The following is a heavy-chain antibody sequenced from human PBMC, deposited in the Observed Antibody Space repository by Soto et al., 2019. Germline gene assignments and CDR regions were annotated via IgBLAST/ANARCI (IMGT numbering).Heavy chain of an antibody. D-gene: IGHD1-26*01. CDR1: GGSTSGYY. J-gene: IGHJ4*02. Sequence: SETLSLTCTVSGGSTSGYYWSWIRQPAGRGLEWIGRIYTSGSTNYNPSLKSRVTMSVDTSKSQFSLKLSSVTAADTAVYYCARSGGSFNFDYWGQGTLVTVSS. CDR3: ARSGGSFNFDY. CDR2: IYTSGST. V-gene: IGHV4-4*07.